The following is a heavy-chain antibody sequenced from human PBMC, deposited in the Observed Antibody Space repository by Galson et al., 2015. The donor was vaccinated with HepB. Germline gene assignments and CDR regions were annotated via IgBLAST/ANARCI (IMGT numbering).Heavy chain of an antibody. CDR1: GYTFITYY. V-gene: IGHV1-46*01. CDR2: IRPSGDDGT. D-gene: IGHD1-26*01. J-gene: IGHJ4*02. Sequence: GYTFITYYMHWVRQAPGQGLEWMGIIRPSGDDGTTYAQKFQGRVTMTRDTSTSTVYMDLNSLRSEDTAVYYCVREYRGGSFDYWGQGTLVTVSS. CDR3: VREYRGGSFDY.